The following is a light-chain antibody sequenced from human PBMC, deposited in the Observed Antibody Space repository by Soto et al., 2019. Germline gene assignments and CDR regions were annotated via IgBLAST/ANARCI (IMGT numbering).Light chain of an antibody. J-gene: IGKJ4*01. CDR2: GAS. Sequence: EIVMTQSPATLSVSPGERATLSCRASQSVSSNLAWYQQKPGQAPRLLIYGASTRATGIPARFSGSGSGTEFTLTCSSLHSEDFAVYYRQQYNNWPPLTFGGGTKVDIK. CDR3: QQYNNWPPLT. CDR1: QSVSSN. V-gene: IGKV3-15*01.